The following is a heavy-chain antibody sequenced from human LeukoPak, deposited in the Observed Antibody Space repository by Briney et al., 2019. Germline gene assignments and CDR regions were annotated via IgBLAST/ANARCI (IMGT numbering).Heavy chain of an antibody. D-gene: IGHD3-10*01. CDR1: GYSISSGYY. V-gene: IGHV3-7*01. CDR2: IKQDGSEK. J-gene: IGHJ4*02. CDR3: TSPPITMVRGVRDY. Sequence: ETLPLTCTVSGYSISSGYYWGWIRQPPGKGLEWVANIKQDGSEKYYVDSVKGRFTISRDNAKNSLYLQMNSLRAEDTAVYYCTSPPITMVRGVRDYWGQGTLVTVSS.